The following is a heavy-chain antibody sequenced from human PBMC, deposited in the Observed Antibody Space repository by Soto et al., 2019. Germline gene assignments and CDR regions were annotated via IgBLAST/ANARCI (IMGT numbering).Heavy chain of an antibody. CDR3: ARDLGYCTNGVCSLDY. CDR1: GDTFTGYY. D-gene: IGHD2-8*01. CDR2: INPNSGGT. J-gene: IGHJ4*02. Sequence: ASVKVSCKASGDTFTGYYMHWVRQAPGQGLEWMGWINPNSGGTNYAQKFQGWVTMTRDTSISTAYMELSRLRSDDTAVYYCARDLGYCTNGVCSLDYWGQGTLVTVSS. V-gene: IGHV1-2*04.